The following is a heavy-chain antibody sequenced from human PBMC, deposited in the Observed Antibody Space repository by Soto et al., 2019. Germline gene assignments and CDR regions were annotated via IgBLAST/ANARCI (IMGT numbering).Heavy chain of an antibody. Sequence: GGSLRLSCAASGFTFTDYYMSWIRQAPGKGLEWVSVISGSSGSIYYAESVQGRFVISRDNARKTVYLHMNSLRAEDTAMYYCAKARCTTTDCYVPDYWGRGTLVTVSS. CDR1: GFTFTDYY. J-gene: IGHJ4*02. D-gene: IGHD1-26*01. CDR3: AKARCTTTDCYVPDY. CDR2: ISGSSGSI. V-gene: IGHV3-11*01.